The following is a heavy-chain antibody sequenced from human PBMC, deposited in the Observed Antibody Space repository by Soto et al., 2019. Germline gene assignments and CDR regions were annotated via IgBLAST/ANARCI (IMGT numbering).Heavy chain of an antibody. CDR1: GFTFSDYS. J-gene: IGHJ6*04. Sequence: GGSLRLSCAASGFTFSDYSMNWVRQAPGKGLEWVSHISSSSSTIFYADSVKGRFTIARDNGKNSLFLQMNSLRAEDTAVYYCARDMVYDSTPSVVWGKGTTVTVSS. CDR3: ARDMVYDSTPSVV. D-gene: IGHD2-8*01. V-gene: IGHV3-48*01. CDR2: ISSSSSTI.